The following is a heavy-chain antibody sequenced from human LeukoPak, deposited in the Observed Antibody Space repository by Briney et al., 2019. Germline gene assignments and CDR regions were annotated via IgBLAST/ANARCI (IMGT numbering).Heavy chain of an antibody. CDR1: GVSISSYY. CDR3: ARDAYGAYYYCGVDV. J-gene: IGHJ6*04. CDR2: IYYSRTT. V-gene: IGHV4-59*01. Sequence: SETLSLTCTVCGVSISSYYWSWIPQPPGKEREWRGNIYYSRTTNYNHSLKSRATISVDTSKNHFYLNLTSVTGADTDVYYCARDAYGAYYYCGVDVWGKGTTVTVSS. D-gene: IGHD3-10*01.